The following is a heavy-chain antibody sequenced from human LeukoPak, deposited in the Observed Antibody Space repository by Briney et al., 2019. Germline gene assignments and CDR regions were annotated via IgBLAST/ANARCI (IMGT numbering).Heavy chain of an antibody. D-gene: IGHD7-27*01. CDR2: INPNSGGT. CDR3: ARDGNWGSLRGAFDI. Sequence: ASVKVSCKASGYTFTVYYMHWVRQAPGQGLEWMGWINPNSGGTNYAQNFQGRVTMTRDTSISTAYMELSRLRSDDTAVYYCARDGNWGSLRGAFDIWGQVAIVTVSS. J-gene: IGHJ3*02. V-gene: IGHV1-2*02. CDR1: GYTFTVYY.